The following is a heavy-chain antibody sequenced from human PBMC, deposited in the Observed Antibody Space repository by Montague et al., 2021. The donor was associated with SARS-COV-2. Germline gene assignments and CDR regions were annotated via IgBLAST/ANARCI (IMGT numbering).Heavy chain of an antibody. CDR2: IYYSGST. Sequence: SETLSLTCTVSGGSISSYYWSWIRQPPGKGLEWIGYIYYSGSTNYNPSLKSRVTISVDTSKNQFSLKLSSATAADTAVYYCARWGLYGGNPGDGAFDIWGQGTRVTVSS. J-gene: IGHJ3*02. CDR1: GGSISSYY. D-gene: IGHD4-23*01. CDR3: ARWGLYGGNPGDGAFDI. V-gene: IGHV4-59*01.